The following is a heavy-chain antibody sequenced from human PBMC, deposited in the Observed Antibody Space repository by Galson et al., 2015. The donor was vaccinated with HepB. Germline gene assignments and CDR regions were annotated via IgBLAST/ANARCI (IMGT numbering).Heavy chain of an antibody. Sequence: QSGAEVKKPGESLRISCKASGYTFTSYAMHWVRQAPGQRLEWMGWINAGNGNTKYSQKFQGRVTITRDTSASTAYMELSSLRSEDTAVYYCARVLRSWSSGYYLVVGYWGQGTLVTVSS. V-gene: IGHV1-3*01. CDR3: ARVLRSWSSGYYLVVGY. J-gene: IGHJ4*02. D-gene: IGHD3-22*01. CDR1: GYTFTSYA. CDR2: INAGNGNT.